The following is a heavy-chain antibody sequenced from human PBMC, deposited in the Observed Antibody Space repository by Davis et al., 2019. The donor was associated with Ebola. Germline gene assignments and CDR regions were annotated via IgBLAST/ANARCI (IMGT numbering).Heavy chain of an antibody. CDR2: IWYDGSNK. Sequence: GGSLRLSCAASGFTFSSYGMHWVRQAPGKGLEWVAVIWYDGSNKYYADSVKGRFTISRDNSKNTLYLQMNSLRAEDTAVYYCAKDYCGGGTCYLDNWGQGTLVTVSS. V-gene: IGHV3-30*02. CDR3: AKDYCGGGTCYLDN. D-gene: IGHD2-15*01. CDR1: GFTFSSYG. J-gene: IGHJ4*02.